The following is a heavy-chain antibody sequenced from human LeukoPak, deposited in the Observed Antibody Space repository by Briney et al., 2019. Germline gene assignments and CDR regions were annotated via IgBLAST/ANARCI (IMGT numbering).Heavy chain of an antibody. CDR2: IYYFEKT. V-gene: IGHV4-59*01. J-gene: IGHJ4*02. D-gene: IGHD7-27*01. Sequence: SETLSLTCTVSGGSIGTYYWSWIRQPPGKGLEWIGHIYYFEKTDYNPSLESRVTISVDAAKNHFSLKSRSVTPLDTAVYYCAKLGSPRAYWGQGILVTVSS. CDR1: GGSIGTYY. CDR3: AKLGSPRAY.